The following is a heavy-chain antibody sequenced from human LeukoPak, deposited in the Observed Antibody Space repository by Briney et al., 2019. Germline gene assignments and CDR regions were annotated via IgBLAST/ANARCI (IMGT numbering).Heavy chain of an antibody. CDR2: IDPSDSYT. V-gene: IGHV5-10-1*01. CDR1: GYSFTSYW. CDR3: ARLYVWGSYRYGADY. Sequence: GESLQISCKGSGYSFTSYWIGWVRQMPGKGLEWMGRIDPSDSYTNYSPSFQGHVTISADKSISTAYLQWSSLKASDTAMYYCARLYVWGSYRYGADYWGQGTLVTVSS. D-gene: IGHD3-16*02. J-gene: IGHJ4*02.